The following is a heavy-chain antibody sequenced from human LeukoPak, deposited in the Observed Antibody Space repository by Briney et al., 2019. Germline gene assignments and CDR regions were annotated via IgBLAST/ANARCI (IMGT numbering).Heavy chain of an antibody. J-gene: IGHJ4*02. V-gene: IGHV1-46*01. D-gene: IGHD6-6*01. CDR2: INPSGGST. Sequence: ASVKVSCKASGYTFTSYYMHWVRQAPGQGLEWMGIINPSGGSTSYAQKFQGRVTMTRDTSISTAYMELSRLRSDDTAVYYCARDGLGYSSSFFYWGQGTLVTVSS. CDR1: GYTFTSYY. CDR3: ARDGLGYSSSFFY.